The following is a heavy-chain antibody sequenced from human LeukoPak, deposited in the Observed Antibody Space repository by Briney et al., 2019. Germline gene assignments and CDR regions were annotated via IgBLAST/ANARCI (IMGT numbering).Heavy chain of an antibody. CDR1: GFTFSSYG. Sequence: GGSLRLSCAASGFTFSSYGMHWVRQAPGKGLEWVAFIRYDGSNKYYADSVKGRFTISRDNSKNTLYLQMNSLRAEDTAVYYCAKDHGDSGYYPVDYWGQGTLVTVSS. CDR2: IRYDGSNK. D-gene: IGHD3-22*01. CDR3: AKDHGDSGYYPVDY. V-gene: IGHV3-30*02. J-gene: IGHJ4*02.